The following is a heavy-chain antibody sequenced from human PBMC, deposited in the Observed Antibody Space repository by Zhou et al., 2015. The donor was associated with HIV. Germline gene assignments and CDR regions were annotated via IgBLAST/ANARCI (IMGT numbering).Heavy chain of an antibody. CDR1: GGTFNNHG. Sequence: QVQLVQSGAEVKKPGSSVKVSCKASGGTFNNHGISWVRQAPGQGLEWMGGIVPFFGTANYAQKFQGRVTITADKSTSTAYMELSSLTSEDTAAYFCARDDSSGYHSFDYWGQGTLVTVSS. J-gene: IGHJ4*02. D-gene: IGHD3-22*01. CDR3: ARDDSSGYHSFDY. CDR2: IVPFFGTA. V-gene: IGHV1-69*06.